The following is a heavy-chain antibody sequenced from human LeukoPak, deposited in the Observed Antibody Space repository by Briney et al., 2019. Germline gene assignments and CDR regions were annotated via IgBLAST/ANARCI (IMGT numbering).Heavy chain of an antibody. CDR1: GFTFSNYG. V-gene: IGHV3-48*01. J-gene: IGHJ4*02. Sequence: SGGSLRLSCATSGFTFSNYGMNWVRQAPGKGLEWVSYISSTSSTINYGDSVKGRFTISRDNAKNSLYLQMNSLRAEDTAVYYCARGGAARPDYWGQGTLVTVSS. CDR2: ISSTSSTI. D-gene: IGHD6-6*01. CDR3: ARGGAARPDY.